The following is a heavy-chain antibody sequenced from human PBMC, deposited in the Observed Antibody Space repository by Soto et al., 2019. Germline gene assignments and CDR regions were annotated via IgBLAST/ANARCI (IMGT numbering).Heavy chain of an antibody. D-gene: IGHD4-17*01. CDR2: IYSGGST. Sequence: GGSLRLSCPASGFTVGSNYMSWDRQAPGEGLEWVSVIYSGGSTYYADSVKGRFTISSDNSKNTLDLQMKSLRAEDTAVYYCAIAWVTRVTTFAFDIRSQWTIVTVSS. V-gene: IGHV3-53*01. J-gene: IGHJ3*02. CDR1: GFTVGSNY. CDR3: AIAWVTRVTTFAFDI.